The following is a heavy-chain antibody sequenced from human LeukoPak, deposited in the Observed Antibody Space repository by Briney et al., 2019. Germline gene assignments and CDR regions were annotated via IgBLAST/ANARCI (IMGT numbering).Heavy chain of an antibody. Sequence: GGSLRLSCAASGFTFSSYAMSWVRQAPGKGLEWVSAISGSGGSTYYADSVKGRFTISRDNSKNSLYLQMNSLRAEDTAVYYCARDSRACSGGSCYDYWGQGTLVTVSS. D-gene: IGHD2-15*01. J-gene: IGHJ4*02. CDR1: GFTFSSYA. V-gene: IGHV3-23*01. CDR2: ISGSGGST. CDR3: ARDSRACSGGSCYDY.